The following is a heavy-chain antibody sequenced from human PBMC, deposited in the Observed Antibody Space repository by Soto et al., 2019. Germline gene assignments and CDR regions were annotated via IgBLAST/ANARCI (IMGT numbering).Heavy chain of an antibody. CDR1: GDSVSSNSAA. D-gene: IGHD6-13*01. V-gene: IGHV6-1*01. J-gene: IGHJ4*02. CDR3: ARVVGSSEHDY. Sequence: SQTLSLTCAISGDSVSSNSAAWSWIRQSPSRGLEWLGRTYYRSKWYSEYAVSVKSRISISPDTSKNQFSLQLNSVTPEDTAMYYCARVVGSSEHDYWGQGTLVTVSS. CDR2: TYYRSKWYS.